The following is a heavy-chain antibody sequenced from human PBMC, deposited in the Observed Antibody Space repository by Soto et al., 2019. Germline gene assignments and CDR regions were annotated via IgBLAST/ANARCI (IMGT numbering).Heavy chain of an antibody. J-gene: IGHJ5*02. Sequence: QLQLQESGPGLVKPSETLSLTCTVSGGSISSSSFYWGWIRQSPGKGLEWIGSIYFGGNTYYNPSLKSRVTISVDTSRIQCSLNLTSVTAADTAVDYCGRHVNARTCGSWGQGTLVTVSS. CDR1: GGSISSSSFY. CDR3: GRHVNARTCGS. V-gene: IGHV4-39*01. D-gene: IGHD5-12*01. CDR2: IYFGGNT.